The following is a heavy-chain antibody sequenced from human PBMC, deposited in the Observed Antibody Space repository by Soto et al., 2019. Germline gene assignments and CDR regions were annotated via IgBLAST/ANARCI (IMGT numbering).Heavy chain of an antibody. J-gene: IGHJ4*02. V-gene: IGHV1-69*06. CDR3: ATDSGSYYDVAY. CDR1: GGTLRNYA. CDR2: IIPIYSTS. Sequence: QVQLVQSGAEVKKPGSSVKVSCKASGGTLRNYAISWVRQAPGQGLEWMGGIIPIYSTSNYAQKFQGRLTITADKSTSTAYMELSSLRSEDTALYYCATDSGSYYDVAYWGQGTLVTVSS. D-gene: IGHD1-26*01.